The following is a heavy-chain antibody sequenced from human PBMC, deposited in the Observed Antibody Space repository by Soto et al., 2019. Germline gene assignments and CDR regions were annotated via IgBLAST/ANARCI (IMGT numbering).Heavy chain of an antibody. CDR3: ARVRIQYGDYSVPFEY. V-gene: IGHV3-48*03. Sequence: EVQLVESGGGLVQPGGSLRLSCAASGFTFSSYEMNWVRQAPGKGLEWVSYISSSGSIIYYADSVKGRFTISRDNAKNSLYLQMNSLRAEDTAVYYCARVRIQYGDYSVPFEYWGQGTLVTVSS. D-gene: IGHD4-17*01. CDR2: ISSSGSII. J-gene: IGHJ4*02. CDR1: GFTFSSYE.